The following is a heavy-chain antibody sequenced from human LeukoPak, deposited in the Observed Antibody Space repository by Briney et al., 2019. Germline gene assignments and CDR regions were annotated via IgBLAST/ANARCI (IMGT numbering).Heavy chain of an antibody. CDR1: GYSISSGYY. Sequence: SETLSLTCTVSGYSISSGYYWGWIRQPPGKGLEWIGSIYHSGSTYYNPSLKSRVTISVDTSKNQFSLKLSSVTAADTAVYYCARGLRVRGARWPFWFDPWGQGTLVTVSS. D-gene: IGHD3-10*01. CDR2: IYHSGST. CDR3: ARGLRVRGARWPFWFDP. V-gene: IGHV4-38-2*02. J-gene: IGHJ5*02.